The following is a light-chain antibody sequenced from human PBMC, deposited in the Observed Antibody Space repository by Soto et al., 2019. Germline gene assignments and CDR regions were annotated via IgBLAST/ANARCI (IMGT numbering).Light chain of an antibody. CDR3: AAWDDSLIGYV. CDR2: SYN. Sequence: QSVLTQPPSASGTPGQRVTISCSGSSSNIGSNTVNWYQQLPGTAPKLLIYSYNQRPSGVPDQFSGSKSGTSASLAISGLQSEDEADYYCAAWDDSLIGYVFGTGTKVTVL. J-gene: IGLJ1*01. CDR1: SSNIGSNT. V-gene: IGLV1-44*01.